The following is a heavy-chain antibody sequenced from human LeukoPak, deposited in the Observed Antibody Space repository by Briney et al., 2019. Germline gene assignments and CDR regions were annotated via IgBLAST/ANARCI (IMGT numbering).Heavy chain of an antibody. D-gene: IGHD3-9*01. V-gene: IGHV1-2*02. CDR2: INPNSGGT. CDR1: GYTFTGYH. J-gene: IGHJ4*02. CDR3: AREGPYYDIPTVLVSPQFDY. Sequence: ASVKVSCKASGYTFTGYHMHWVRQAPGQGLEWMGWINPNSGGTNYAQKFQGRVTMTRDTSISTAYMELSRLRSDDTAVYYCAREGPYYDIPTVLVSPQFDYWGQGTLVTVSS.